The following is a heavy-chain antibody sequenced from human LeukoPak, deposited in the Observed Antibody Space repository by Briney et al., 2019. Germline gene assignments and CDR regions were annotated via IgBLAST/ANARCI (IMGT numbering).Heavy chain of an antibody. Sequence: SSETLSLTRAVYGGSFSGYYWTLIRQTPGKGLEWIGEISHAGLTGSNPSLKSRVTIFVDSSKKQFSLRMTSVTAADTGVYYCARVPDITARPCDTWGPGTLVTVSS. CDR3: ARVPDITARPCDT. D-gene: IGHD1-1*01. V-gene: IGHV4-34*01. J-gene: IGHJ5*02. CDR2: ISHAGLT. CDR1: GGSFSGYY.